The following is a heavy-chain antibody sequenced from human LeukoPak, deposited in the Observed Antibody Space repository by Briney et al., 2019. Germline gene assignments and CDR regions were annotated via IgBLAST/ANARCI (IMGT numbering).Heavy chain of an antibody. J-gene: IGHJ6*02. CDR3: AKGEYCSSTSCYIFYYGMDV. CDR1: GYTFTGYY. D-gene: IGHD2-2*02. V-gene: IGHV1-2*06. CDR2: INPNSGGT. Sequence: GASVKVSCKASGYTFTGYYMHWVRQAPGQGLEWMGRINPNSGGTNYAQKFQGRVTMTRDTSISTAYMELNRLTSDDTAVYYCAKGEYCSSTSCYIFYYGMDVWGQGTTVTVSS.